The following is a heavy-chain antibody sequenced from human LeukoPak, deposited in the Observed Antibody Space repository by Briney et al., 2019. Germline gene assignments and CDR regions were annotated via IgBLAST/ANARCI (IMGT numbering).Heavy chain of an antibody. CDR1: GYTFTGYY. CDR3: ARDRSYYGSGSYYAD. J-gene: IGHJ4*02. D-gene: IGHD3-10*01. Sequence: ASVKVSCKASGYTFTGYYMHWVRQAPGQGLEWMGWINPIFGTANYAQKFQGRVTITADKSTSTAYMELSSLRSEDTAVYYCARDRSYYGSGSYYADWGQGTLVTVSS. V-gene: IGHV1-69*06. CDR2: INPIFGTA.